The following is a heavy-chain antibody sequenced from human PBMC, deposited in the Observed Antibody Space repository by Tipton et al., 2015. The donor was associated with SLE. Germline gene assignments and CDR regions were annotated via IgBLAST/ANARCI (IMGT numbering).Heavy chain of an antibody. D-gene: IGHD5-18*01. CDR3: ARGRYSYGLHLDY. V-gene: IGHV4-39*07. CDR1: GDSISSSPSF. CDR2: FHDGGRT. Sequence: TLSLTCTVSGDSISSSPSFWGWIRQTPGKGLEWIATFHDGGRTHSNPPLKSRVTISVDPSKNQFSLKLSSVTAADTAVYYCARGRYSYGLHLDYWGQGTLVTVSS. J-gene: IGHJ4*02.